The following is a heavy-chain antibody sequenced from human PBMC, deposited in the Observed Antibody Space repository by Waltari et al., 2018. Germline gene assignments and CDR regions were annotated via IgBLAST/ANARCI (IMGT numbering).Heavy chain of an antibody. D-gene: IGHD5-12*01. CDR1: GFTFSSYW. J-gene: IGHJ6*02. V-gene: IGHV3-7*01. Sequence: EVQLVESGGGLVQPGGSLRLSCAASGFTFSSYWMSWVRQAPGKGLEWVANIKQDGSEKYYVDSVKGRFTISRDNAKNSLYLQMNSLRAEDTAVYYCAREPWTYSGYPFRLYHYYYGMDVWGQGP. CDR2: IKQDGSEK. CDR3: AREPWTYSGYPFRLYHYYYGMDV.